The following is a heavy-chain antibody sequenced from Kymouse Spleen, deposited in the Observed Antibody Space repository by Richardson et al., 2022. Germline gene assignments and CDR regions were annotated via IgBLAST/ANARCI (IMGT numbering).Heavy chain of an antibody. CDR1: GFTFSSYG. CDR2: IWYDGSNK. Sequence: QVQLVESGGGVVQPGRSLRLSCAASGFTFSSYGMHWVRQAPGKGLEWVAVIWYDGSNKYYADSVKGRFTISRDNSKNTLYLQMNSLRAEDTAVYYCARSTGTTGFDYWGQGTLVTVSS. V-gene: IGHV3-33*01. J-gene: IGHJ4*02. D-gene: IGHD1-7*01. CDR3: ARSTGTTGFDY.